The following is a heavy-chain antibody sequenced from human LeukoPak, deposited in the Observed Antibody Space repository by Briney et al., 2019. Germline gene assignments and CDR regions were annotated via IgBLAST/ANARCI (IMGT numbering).Heavy chain of an antibody. CDR1: GFTFGSYA. D-gene: IGHD3-22*01. V-gene: IGHV3-23*01. J-gene: IGHJ3*01. CDR2: IGASGADT. Sequence: GGSLRLSCEASGFTFGSYAMTWVRQAPGRGLGWVSVIGASGADTYYADSVKGRFTISRDNAKNTLYLHMRSLRAEDTAVYFCARRPRDSSGYYLGAFHAWGQGTTVTVSS. CDR3: ARRPRDSSGYYLGAFHA.